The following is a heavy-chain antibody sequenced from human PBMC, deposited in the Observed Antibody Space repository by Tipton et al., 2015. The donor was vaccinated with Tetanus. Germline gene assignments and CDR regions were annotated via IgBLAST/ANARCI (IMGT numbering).Heavy chain of an antibody. Sequence: LRLSCAVSGALLSTGGYSWGWIRQSPGQGLEWIGYIYHTGSIYYNPSVRSRVSISTVGSKNHVSLRLTSVTAADTGVYFCVRGRGSGAQSFGFEHWGRGTQVIVSS. D-gene: IGHD1-26*01. V-gene: IGHV4-30-2*06. J-gene: IGHJ4*02. CDR3: VRGRGSGAQSFGFEH. CDR2: IYHTGSI. CDR1: GALLSTGGYS.